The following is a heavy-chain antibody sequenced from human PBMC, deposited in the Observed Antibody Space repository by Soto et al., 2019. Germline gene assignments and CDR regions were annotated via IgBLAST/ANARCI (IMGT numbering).Heavy chain of an antibody. Sequence: GGSLRLSCSASGFTFSIYAMHWVRQAPGKGLEYVSSISTNGGSTHYADSVKGRFTISRDNSKNTVYLQMSSLRAEDTAVYYCVKGEYYYDSRGYYPFDYWGQGTRVTVS. CDR1: GFTFSIYA. CDR2: ISTNGGST. V-gene: IGHV3-64D*06. J-gene: IGHJ4*02. D-gene: IGHD3-22*01. CDR3: VKGEYYYDSRGYYPFDY.